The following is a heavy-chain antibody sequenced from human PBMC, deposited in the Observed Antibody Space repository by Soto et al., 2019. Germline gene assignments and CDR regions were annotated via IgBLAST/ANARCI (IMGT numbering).Heavy chain of an antibody. CDR2: IYYSGST. CDR1: GGSISSGGYY. V-gene: IGHV4-31*03. J-gene: IGHJ4*02. CDR3: ARDSRFGELPLFDY. D-gene: IGHD3-10*01. Sequence: SETLSLTCTVSGGSISSGGYYWSWIRQHPGKGLEWIGYIYYSGSTYYNPSLKSRVTISVDTSKNQFSLKLSSVTAADTAVYYCARDSRFGELPLFDYWGQGTLVTVSS.